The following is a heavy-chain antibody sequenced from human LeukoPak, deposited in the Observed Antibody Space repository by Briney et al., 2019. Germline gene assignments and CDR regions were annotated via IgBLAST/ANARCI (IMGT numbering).Heavy chain of an antibody. CDR2: IYYSWST. D-gene: IGHD2-2*01. CDR1: GVSISSYY. J-gene: IGHJ5*02. V-gene: IGHV4-59*05. CDR3: AGHALMTSISTYNWFDP. Sequence: SETLSLTCTVSGVSISSYYWSWIRQPPGKGLEWIGSIYYSWSTYYNPSLKSRVTISVDTSKNQFSLKLSSVTAADTAVYYCAGHALMTSISTYNWFDPWGQGTLVTVSS.